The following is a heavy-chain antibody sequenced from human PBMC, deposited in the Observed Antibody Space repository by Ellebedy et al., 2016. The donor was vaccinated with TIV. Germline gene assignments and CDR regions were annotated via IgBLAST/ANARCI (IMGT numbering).Heavy chain of an antibody. CDR2: ISSSGSTI. CDR1: GFTFSSYG. Sequence: GESLKISCAASGFTFSSYGMHWVRQAPGKGLEWVSYISSSGSTIYYADSVKGRFTISRDNAKNSLYLQMNSLRAEDTAVYYCARDFRYFQHWGQGTLVTVSS. CDR3: ARDFRYFQH. V-gene: IGHV3-48*04. J-gene: IGHJ1*01.